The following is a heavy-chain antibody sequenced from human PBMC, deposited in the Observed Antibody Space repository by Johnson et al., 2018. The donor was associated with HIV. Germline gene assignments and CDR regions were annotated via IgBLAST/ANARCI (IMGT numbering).Heavy chain of an antibody. V-gene: IGHV3-30-3*01. Sequence: QMLLVESGGGAVQPGRSLRLSCEASGFTFSSYAMHWVRQAPGKGLEWVAVISYDGSNKYYADSVKGRFTISRDNSKNTLYLQMNSLRAEDTAVYYCTTGSRIQFWLNDAFDIWGQGTMVTVSS. CDR1: GFTFSSYA. J-gene: IGHJ3*02. D-gene: IGHD5-18*01. CDR3: TTGSRIQFWLNDAFDI. CDR2: ISYDGSNK.